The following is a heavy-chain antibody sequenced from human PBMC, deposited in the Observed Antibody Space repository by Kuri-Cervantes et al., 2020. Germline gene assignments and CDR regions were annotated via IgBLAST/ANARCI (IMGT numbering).Heavy chain of an antibody. CDR2: ISGSGGSS. J-gene: IGHJ4*02. D-gene: IGHD3-10*01. CDR3: AKGGAIYSTGSYATYYFDY. CDR1: GFTFSSYA. Sequence: GESLKISCAASGFTFSSYAVSWVRQAPGKGLEWVSAISGSGGSSYYADSVKGRFTISRDNSKNTVYLRMDSLRDEDTAVYYCAKGGAIYSTGSYATYYFDYWGQGTLVTVSS. V-gene: IGHV3-23*01.